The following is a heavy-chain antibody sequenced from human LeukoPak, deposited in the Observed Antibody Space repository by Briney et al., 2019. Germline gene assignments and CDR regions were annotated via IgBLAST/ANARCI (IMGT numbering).Heavy chain of an antibody. D-gene: IGHD3-22*01. V-gene: IGHV3-7*01. CDR3: ARDLEDSSGYLLEDY. Sequence: LPGGSLRLSCVASGFTFSNAWMSWVRQAPGKGLEWVANIKQDGSEKYYVDSVKGRFTISRDNAKNSLYLQMNSLRAEDTAVYYCARDLEDSSGYLLEDYWGQGTLVTVSS. CDR2: IKQDGSEK. J-gene: IGHJ4*02. CDR1: GFTFSNAW.